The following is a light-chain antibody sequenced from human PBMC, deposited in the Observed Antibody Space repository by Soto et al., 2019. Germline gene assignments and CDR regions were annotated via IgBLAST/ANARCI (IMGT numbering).Light chain of an antibody. J-gene: IGKJ1*01. Sequence: EIVLTQARGTLAFAPLLKASLSFSSSQSVSSSYLAWYQQKPGQAPRLLIYGASSRATGIPDRFSGSGSGTAFTLTIRRLEPEDFAVYYCQKYGSAQRTFGQGTQVDIK. CDR1: QSVSSSY. CDR2: GAS. V-gene: IGKV3-20*01. CDR3: QKYGSAQRT.